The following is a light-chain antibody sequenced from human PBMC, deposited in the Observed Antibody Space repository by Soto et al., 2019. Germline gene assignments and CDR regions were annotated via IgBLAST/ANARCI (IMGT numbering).Light chain of an antibody. J-gene: IGKJ4*01. CDR3: QQSYSTPLT. Sequence: NQMTQSPYSLSAPLRSRVTITCRASQSISSYLNWYQQKPGKAPKLLIYAASSLQSGVPSRFSGSGSGTDFTLTISSLQPEDFATYYCQQSYSTPLTFGGGTKVDIK. V-gene: IGKV1-39*01. CDR2: AAS. CDR1: QSISSY.